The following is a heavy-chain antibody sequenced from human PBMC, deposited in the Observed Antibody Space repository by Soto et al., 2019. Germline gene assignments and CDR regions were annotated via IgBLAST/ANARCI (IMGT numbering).Heavy chain of an antibody. Sequence: GASVKVSCKASGYTFTSYYMHWVRQAPGQGLEWMGIINPSGGSTSYAQKFQGRVTMTRDTSTSTVYMELSSLRSEDTAVYYCARWGDIVVVVAAKPEYYGMDVWGQGTTVTVSS. V-gene: IGHV1-46*03. CDR1: GYTFTSYY. D-gene: IGHD2-15*01. J-gene: IGHJ6*02. CDR3: ARWGDIVVVVAAKPEYYGMDV. CDR2: INPSGGST.